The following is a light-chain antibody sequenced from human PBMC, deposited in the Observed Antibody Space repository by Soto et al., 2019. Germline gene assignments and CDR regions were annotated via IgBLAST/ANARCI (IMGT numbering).Light chain of an antibody. CDR1: QTIRNG. J-gene: IGKJ1*01. CDR3: QQYSDYKS. V-gene: IGKV1-5*01. CDR2: DAS. Sequence: DIQMTQSPSTLSASVGDRVTITCRASQTIRNGVAWYQQKPGKAPNLLIYDASSLQSGVPSRFSGSGSGTDFTLTISSLQSDDFATYYCQQYSDYKSFGQGTKVEVK.